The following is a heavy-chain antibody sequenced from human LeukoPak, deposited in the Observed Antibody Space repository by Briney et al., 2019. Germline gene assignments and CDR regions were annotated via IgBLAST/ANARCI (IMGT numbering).Heavy chain of an antibody. CDR2: INAGNGNT. CDR1: GGTFSSYA. D-gene: IGHD2-15*01. CDR3: AKGPYCSGGSCYSFWFDP. J-gene: IGHJ5*02. Sequence: ASVKVSCTASGGTFSSYAISWVRQAPGQRLEWMGWINAGNGNTKYSQKFQGRVTITRDTSASTAYMELSSLRSEDTAVYYCAKGPYCSGGSCYSFWFDPWGQGTLVTVSS. V-gene: IGHV1-3*01.